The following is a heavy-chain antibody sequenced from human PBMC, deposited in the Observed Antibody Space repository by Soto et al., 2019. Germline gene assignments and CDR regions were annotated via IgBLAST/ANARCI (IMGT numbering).Heavy chain of an antibody. D-gene: IGHD5-18*01. CDR3: ARERQIWRYGLYYFDY. Sequence: GGSLRLSCAASGFTVSSNYMSWVRQAPGKGLEWVSVIYSGGSTYYADSVKGRFTISRDNSKNTLYLQMNSLRAEDTAVYYCARERQIWRYGLYYFDYWGKCPQVTVS. CDR2: IYSGGST. J-gene: IGHJ4*02. CDR1: GFTVSSNY. V-gene: IGHV3-66*01.